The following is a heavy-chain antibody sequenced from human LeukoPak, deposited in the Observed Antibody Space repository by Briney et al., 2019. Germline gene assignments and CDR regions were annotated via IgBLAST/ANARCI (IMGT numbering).Heavy chain of an antibody. CDR3: ASHKGF. Sequence: SETLSLTCTVSGGSISNNYWSWFRQPPGKGLEWIGYIYYSGSTDYNPSLKSRVTISVDTSKSQFSLKLSSVTAADTAVYYCASHKGFWGQGTLVTVSS. CDR1: GGSISNNY. V-gene: IGHV4-59*01. CDR2: IYYSGST. J-gene: IGHJ4*02.